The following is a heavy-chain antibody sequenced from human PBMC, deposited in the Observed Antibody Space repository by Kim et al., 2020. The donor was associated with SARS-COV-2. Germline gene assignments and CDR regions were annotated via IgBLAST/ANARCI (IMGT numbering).Heavy chain of an antibody. Sequence: GGSLRLSCAASGFTFDDYAMHWVRQAPGKGLEWVSGISWNSGSIGYADSVKGRFTISRDNAKNSLYLQMNSLRAEDTALYYCAFAAAGIEGWFDPWGQGTLVTVSS. V-gene: IGHV3-9*01. CDR3: AFAAAGIEGWFDP. CDR2: ISWNSGSI. CDR1: GFTFDDYA. J-gene: IGHJ5*02. D-gene: IGHD6-13*01.